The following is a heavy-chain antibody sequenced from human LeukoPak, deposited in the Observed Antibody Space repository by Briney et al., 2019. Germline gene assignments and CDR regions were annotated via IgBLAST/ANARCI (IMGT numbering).Heavy chain of an antibody. CDR2: TSGSS. V-gene: IGHV3-21*01. D-gene: IGHD5-18*01. CDR3: AVQLWLFAFDY. J-gene: IGHJ4*02. CDR1: GFTFSSYA. Sequence: GGSLRLSCAASGFTFSSYAMSWVRQAPGKGLEWISSTSGSSEYADSVKGRFTISRDNAKNSLYLQMNSLRAEDTAVYYCAVQLWLFAFDYWGQGTPITVSS.